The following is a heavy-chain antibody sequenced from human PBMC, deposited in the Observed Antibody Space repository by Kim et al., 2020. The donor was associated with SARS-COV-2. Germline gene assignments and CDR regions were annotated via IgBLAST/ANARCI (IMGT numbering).Heavy chain of an antibody. CDR2: ISYDGSNK. D-gene: IGHD3-10*01. J-gene: IGHJ4*02. V-gene: IGHV3-30*18. CDR1: GFTFNTYG. Sequence: GGSLRLSCAASGFTFNTYGMHWVRQAPGKGLEWVAVISYDGSNKYYADSVEGRFTISRDNSKNTLYLQMNSLRIEDTAVYYCAKSFRGSAFGYDYWGQGTLVTVSS. CDR3: AKSFRGSAFGYDY.